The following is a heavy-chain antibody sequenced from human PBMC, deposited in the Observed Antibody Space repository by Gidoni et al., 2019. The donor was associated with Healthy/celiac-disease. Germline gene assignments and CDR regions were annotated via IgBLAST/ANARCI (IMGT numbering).Heavy chain of an antibody. CDR2: ISGYGGST. CDR3: AIAVAAAGYFDY. CDR1: GFTFSSYA. V-gene: IGHV3-23*01. J-gene: IGHJ4*02. D-gene: IGHD6-19*01. Sequence: EVQLLESGGGLVQPGGSLRLSCAASGFTFSSYAMSWVRQAPGKGLEWVSVISGYGGSTYYADSVKGRFTISRDNSKNTLYLQMNSLRAEDTAVYYCAIAVAAAGYFDYWGQGTLVTVSS.